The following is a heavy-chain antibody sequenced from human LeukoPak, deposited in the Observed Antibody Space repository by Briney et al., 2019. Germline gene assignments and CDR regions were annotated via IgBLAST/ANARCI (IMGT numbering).Heavy chain of an antibody. CDR2: IYYSGST. CDR3: ARARYANAWYAFDI. V-gene: IGHV4-59*01. Sequence: PSETLSLTCTISGGSISSYYWSWIRQPPGKGLEWIGYIYYSGSTNYSPSLKSRVTMSVDTSKNQFSLKLSSVTAADTAVYYCARARYANAWYAFDIWGHGTMVTVSS. J-gene: IGHJ3*02. CDR1: GGSISSYY. D-gene: IGHD2-2*01.